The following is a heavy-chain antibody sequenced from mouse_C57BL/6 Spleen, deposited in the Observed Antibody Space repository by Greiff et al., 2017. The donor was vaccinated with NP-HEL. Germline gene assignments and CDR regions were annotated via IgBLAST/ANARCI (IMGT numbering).Heavy chain of an antibody. V-gene: IGHV1-50*01. Sequence: QVQLQQPGAELVKPGASVKLSCKASGYTFTSYWMQWVKQRPGQGLEWIGEIDPSDSYTNYNQKFKGKATLTVDTSSSTAYMQLSSLTSEDSAVYYCARFYYGSDAMDYWGQGTSVTVSS. CDR1: GYTFTSYW. CDR3: ARFYYGSDAMDY. D-gene: IGHD1-1*01. J-gene: IGHJ4*01. CDR2: IDPSDSYT.